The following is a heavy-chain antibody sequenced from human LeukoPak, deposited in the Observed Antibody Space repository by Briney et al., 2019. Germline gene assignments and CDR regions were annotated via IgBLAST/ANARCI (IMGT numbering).Heavy chain of an antibody. CDR3: ARNIVGPRQVDY. J-gene: IGHJ4*02. D-gene: IGHD1-26*01. V-gene: IGHV4-59*01. CDR2: ICYSGST. CDR1: GGSINNYY. Sequence: TSETLSLTCTVSGGSINNYYWSWLRQPPGKGLEWLGYICYSGSTNYNPSLQSRVTISVDTSKNQFSLKLSSVTAADTAIYSCARNIVGPRQVDYWGQGTLVTVSS.